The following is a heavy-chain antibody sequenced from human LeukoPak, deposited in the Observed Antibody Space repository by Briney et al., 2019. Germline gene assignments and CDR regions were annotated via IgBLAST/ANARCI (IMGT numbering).Heavy chain of an antibody. D-gene: IGHD6-13*01. Sequence: GSLRLSCAASGFTFSGYTMNWVRQAPGKGLEWVSSITTSSSNIHYADSVKGRFTISRDNAKNSLYLQMNSLRPEDTAVYYCARVGSSLTYYFDYWGQGTLVTVSS. CDR3: ARVGSSLTYYFDY. J-gene: IGHJ4*02. CDR1: GFTFSGYT. V-gene: IGHV3-21*01. CDR2: ITTSSSNI.